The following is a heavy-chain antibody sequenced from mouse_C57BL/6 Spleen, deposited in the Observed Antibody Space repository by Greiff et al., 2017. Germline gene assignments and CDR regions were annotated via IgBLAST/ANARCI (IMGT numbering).Heavy chain of an antibody. CDR1: GYAFSSSW. V-gene: IGHV1-82*01. Sequence: QVQLQQSGPELVKPGASVKISCKASGYAFSSSWMNWVKQRPGKGLEWIGRIYPGDGDTNYNGKFKGKATLTADKSSSTAYMQLSSLTSEDSAVXFCARRRIYYDYGDGWYFDVGGTGTTVTVS. CDR2: IYPGDGDT. CDR3: ARRRIYYDYGDGWYFDV. D-gene: IGHD2-4*01. J-gene: IGHJ1*03.